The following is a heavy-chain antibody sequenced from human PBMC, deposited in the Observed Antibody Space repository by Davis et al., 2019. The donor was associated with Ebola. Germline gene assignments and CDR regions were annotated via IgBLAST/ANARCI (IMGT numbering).Heavy chain of an antibody. CDR1: GFTFSGYS. Sequence: PGGSLRLSCEASGFTFSGYSMNWVRQAPGKGLEWLSSISASSIIYYADSVKGRFTISRDNARNSLYLQMDSLKDEDTALYYCARRGPVVTPLDYWGQGTLVTVSS. V-gene: IGHV3-69-1*01. CDR2: ISASSII. J-gene: IGHJ4*02. D-gene: IGHD4-23*01. CDR3: ARRGPVVTPLDY.